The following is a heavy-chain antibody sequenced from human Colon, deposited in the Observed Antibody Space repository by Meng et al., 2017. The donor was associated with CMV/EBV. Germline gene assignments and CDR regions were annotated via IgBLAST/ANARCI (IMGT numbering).Heavy chain of an antibody. V-gene: IGHV1-18*01. CDR1: GYTFTTYG. Sequence: ASVKVSCKASGYTFTTYGLSWVRQAPGQGLEWLGWISAYYGSTTYAQSLQGRLTLTRDTSTNTAYMELGSLRSDGTAVYYCTRESSAPYDGIGFPHYWGQGTLVTVSS. CDR3: TRESSAPYDGIGFPHY. CDR2: ISAYYGST. D-gene: IGHD3-22*01. J-gene: IGHJ4*02.